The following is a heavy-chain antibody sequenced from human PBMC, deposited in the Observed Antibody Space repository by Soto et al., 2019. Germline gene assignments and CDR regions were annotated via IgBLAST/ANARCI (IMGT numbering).Heavy chain of an antibody. D-gene: IGHD2-2*01. J-gene: IGHJ6*04. Sequence: QVHLAQSGAELQKPGSSVTVSGKGSEGTFSSYAISWVRQAPGPGLEWIGGISPIFCTANYAQKVQGCVTITADASTSTAYLEVSSMSSEDTAVYYCARQSVLVPAAMDYYYYYGIYFWGKGTTVTVCS. V-gene: IGHV1-69*12. CDR3: ARQSVLVPAAMDYYYYYGIYF. CDR2: ISPIFCTA. CDR1: EGTFSSYA.